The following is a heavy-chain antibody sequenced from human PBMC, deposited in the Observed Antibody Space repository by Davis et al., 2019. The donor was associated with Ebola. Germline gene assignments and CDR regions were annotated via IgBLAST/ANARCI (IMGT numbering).Heavy chain of an antibody. J-gene: IGHJ4*02. CDR1: GGSMSSYY. CDR3: ARFGGYDYVDY. CDR2: IYYSGSTT. Sequence: SETLSLTCTVSGGSMSSYYWSWIRQPPGKGLEWIGYIYYSGSTTNYNPSLKSRVTISVDTSKKQLSLNLNSVTPEDTAVYYCARFGGYDYVDYWGQGTLVTVSS. D-gene: IGHD5-12*01. V-gene: IGHV4-59*12.